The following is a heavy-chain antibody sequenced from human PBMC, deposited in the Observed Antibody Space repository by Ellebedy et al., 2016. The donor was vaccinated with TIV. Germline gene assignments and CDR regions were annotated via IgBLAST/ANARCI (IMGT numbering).Heavy chain of an antibody. Sequence: GGSLRLXXAASGFTFSSYWMSWVRQAPGKGLEWVSSISGSGGSTYYADSVKGRFTISRDNSKNTLYLQMNSLRAEDTAVYYCAKADVAVADDPWGQGTLVTVSS. CDR3: AKADVAVADDP. CDR1: GFTFSSYW. CDR2: ISGSGGST. V-gene: IGHV3-23*01. J-gene: IGHJ5*02. D-gene: IGHD6-19*01.